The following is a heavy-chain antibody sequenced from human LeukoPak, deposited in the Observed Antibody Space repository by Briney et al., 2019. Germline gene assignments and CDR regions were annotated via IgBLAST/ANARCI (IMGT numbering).Heavy chain of an antibody. J-gene: IGHJ6*03. D-gene: IGHD2-2*01. CDR3: ARDGDIVVVPQDYYYYYYMDV. CDR2: IYYGGST. V-gene: IGHV4-59*01. CDR1: GGSISSYY. Sequence: PSETLSLTCTVSGGSISSYYWSWIRQPPGKGLEWIGYIYYGGSTNYNPSLKSRVTISVDTSKNQFSLKLSSVTAADTAVYYCARDGDIVVVPQDYYYYYYMDVWGKGTTVTISS.